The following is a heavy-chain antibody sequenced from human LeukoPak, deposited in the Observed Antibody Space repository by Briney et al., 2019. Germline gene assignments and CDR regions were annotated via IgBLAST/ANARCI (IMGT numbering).Heavy chain of an antibody. J-gene: IGHJ6*02. CDR3: ARDFETGGYYYYGMDV. CDR1: GLTVRSNY. CDR2: IYSGGRT. V-gene: IGHV3-53*01. D-gene: IGHD3-10*01. Sequence: AEGSLRLSCVASGLTVRSNYMSWVRQAPGKGLEWVSVIYSGGRTYYADAVKGRFTMSRDNSKNTVYLQMNSLTAEDTAVYYCARDFETGGYYYYGMDVWGQGTTVTVSS.